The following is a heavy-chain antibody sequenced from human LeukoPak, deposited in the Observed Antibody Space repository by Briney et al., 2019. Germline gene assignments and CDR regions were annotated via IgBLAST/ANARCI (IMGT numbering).Heavy chain of an antibody. Sequence: SETLSPTCAVSGYSISSGYYWGWIRQPPGKGLEWIGSIYHSGSTYYNPSLKSRVTISVDTSKNQFSLKLSSVTAADTAVYYCARGGNWFDPWGQGTLVTVSS. V-gene: IGHV4-38-2*01. D-gene: IGHD3-16*01. CDR2: IYHSGST. J-gene: IGHJ5*02. CDR3: ARGGNWFDP. CDR1: GYSISSGYY.